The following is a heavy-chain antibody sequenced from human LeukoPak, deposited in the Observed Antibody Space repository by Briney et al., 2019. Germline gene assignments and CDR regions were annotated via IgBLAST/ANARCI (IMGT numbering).Heavy chain of an antibody. V-gene: IGHV4-59*01. CDR1: GGSISSYY. J-gene: IGHJ3*02. CDR2: IYNSGST. Sequence: PSETLSLTCTVSGGSISSYYWSWIRQSPGKGLEWIGYIYNSGSTNYNPSLKSRVTISVDTSKNQFSLKLSSVTAADTAVYYCATEGYSPYRLTYAIHAFDIWGQGTMVTVPS. CDR3: ATEGYSPYRLTYAIHAFDI. D-gene: IGHD5-12*01.